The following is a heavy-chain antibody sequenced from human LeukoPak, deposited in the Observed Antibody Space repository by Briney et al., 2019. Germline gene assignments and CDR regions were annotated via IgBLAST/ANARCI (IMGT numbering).Heavy chain of an antibody. J-gene: IGHJ5*02. D-gene: IGHD2-8*01. Sequence: GASVKVSYKASGYTFTGYYMHWVRQAPGQGLEWMGRINPNSGGTNYAQKFQGRVTMTRDTSISTAYMELSRLRSDDTAVYYCAREAIRTLIGYCTNGVCRAFDPWGQGTLVTVSS. CDR1: GYTFTGYY. CDR2: INPNSGGT. V-gene: IGHV1-2*06. CDR3: AREAIRTLIGYCTNGVCRAFDP.